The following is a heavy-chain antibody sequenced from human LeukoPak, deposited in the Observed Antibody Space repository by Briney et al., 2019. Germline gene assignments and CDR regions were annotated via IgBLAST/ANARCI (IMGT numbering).Heavy chain of an antibody. CDR2: ISAYNGNT. Sequence: ASVKVSCKASGYTLTSYGISWVRQAPGQGLEWMGWISAYNGNTNYAQKLQGRVTMTTDTSTSTAYMELRSLRSDDTAVYYCARARSPSSGYLLRDHNWFDPWGQGTLVTVSS. D-gene: IGHD3-22*01. CDR3: ARARSPSSGYLLRDHNWFDP. J-gene: IGHJ5*02. V-gene: IGHV1-18*01. CDR1: GYTLTSYG.